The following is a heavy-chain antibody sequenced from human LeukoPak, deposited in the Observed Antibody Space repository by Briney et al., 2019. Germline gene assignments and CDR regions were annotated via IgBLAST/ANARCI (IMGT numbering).Heavy chain of an antibody. D-gene: IGHD4-17*01. J-gene: IGHJ4*02. CDR2: IFPGGSES. CDR1: GYTFTSYR. Sequence: GESLKISCEGSGYTFTSYRIGWVRQVPGKGLEWMGVIFPGGSESRYSPSFQGRVTFSADKSIGTAYLQWNSLEASDTAIYYCARFSVQNYGVGPDYWGQGTQVTVSS. CDR3: ARFSVQNYGVGPDY. V-gene: IGHV5-51*01.